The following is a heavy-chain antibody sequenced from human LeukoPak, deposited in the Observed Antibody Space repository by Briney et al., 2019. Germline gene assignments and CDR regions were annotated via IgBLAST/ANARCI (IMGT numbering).Heavy chain of an antibody. CDR3: AKDYPITIRGVGATPLDY. J-gene: IGHJ4*02. V-gene: IGHV3-23*01. CDR2: ISGSGDNT. D-gene: IGHD1-26*01. Sequence: GGSLRLSCAASGFTFSSYAMSWVRQVPGKGLEWVSVISGSGDNTYYADSVKDRFTISRDNSKNMLYLQMNSLRAEDTAVYYCAKDYPITIRGVGATPLDYWGQGTLVTVSS. CDR1: GFTFSSYA.